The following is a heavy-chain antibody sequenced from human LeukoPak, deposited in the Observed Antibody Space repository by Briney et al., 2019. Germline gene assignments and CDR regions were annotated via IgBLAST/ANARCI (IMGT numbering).Heavy chain of an antibody. Sequence: ASVKVSCKASGYTFTSYDINWVRQATGQGLEWMGWMNPNSGNTGYAQKFQGRVTMIRNTSISTAYMELSSLRSEDTAVYYCARGHWAGIVGATDYWGQGTLVTVSS. CDR1: GYTFTSYD. V-gene: IGHV1-8*01. J-gene: IGHJ4*02. D-gene: IGHD1-26*01. CDR2: MNPNSGNT. CDR3: ARGHWAGIVGATDY.